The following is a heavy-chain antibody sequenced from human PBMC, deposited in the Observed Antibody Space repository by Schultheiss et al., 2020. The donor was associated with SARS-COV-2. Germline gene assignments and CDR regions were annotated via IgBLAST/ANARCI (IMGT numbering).Heavy chain of an antibody. J-gene: IGHJ3*02. CDR3: ARAIILRVAFDI. Sequence: SETLSLTCAVYGGSFSGYYWSWIRQPPGKDLEWVGYIFYSGNTDYNPSLKSRLTISVDTPKNQFSLKLSSVTAADTAVYYCARAIILRVAFDIWGQGTMVTVSS. D-gene: IGHD3-3*01. CDR1: GGSFSGYY. CDR2: IFYSGNT. V-gene: IGHV4-59*08.